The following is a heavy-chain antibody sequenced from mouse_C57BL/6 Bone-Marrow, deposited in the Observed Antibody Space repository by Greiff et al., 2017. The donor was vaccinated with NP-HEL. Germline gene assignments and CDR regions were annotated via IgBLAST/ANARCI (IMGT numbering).Heavy chain of an antibody. CDR2: INPSNGGT. D-gene: IGHD1-1*01. CDR1: GYTFTSYW. CDR3: ARSHYYGSGGYFDY. J-gene: IGHJ2*01. V-gene: IGHV1-53*01. Sequence: QVQLQQPGTELVKPGASVKLSCKASGYTFTSYWMHWVKQRPGQGLEWIGNINPSNGGTNYNEKLKSKGTLTVDKYSSTAYMQLSSRTSEDSAVYYCARSHYYGSGGYFDYWGQGTTLTVSS.